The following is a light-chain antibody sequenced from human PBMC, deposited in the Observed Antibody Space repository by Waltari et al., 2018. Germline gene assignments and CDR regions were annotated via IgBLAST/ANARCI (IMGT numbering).Light chain of an antibody. J-gene: IGLJ1*01. CDR2: HVS. Sequence: QSALTQPASVSGSPGQSITISCTGTSSDVGGYNYVSWYQQYPGTAPKVLIFHVSNRPSGVPDRFSGSKSANTSSLTISGLQAEDEADYYCSSYTSSRTYVFGTGTKVTVL. CDR1: SSDVGGYNY. V-gene: IGLV2-14*03. CDR3: SSYTSSRTYV.